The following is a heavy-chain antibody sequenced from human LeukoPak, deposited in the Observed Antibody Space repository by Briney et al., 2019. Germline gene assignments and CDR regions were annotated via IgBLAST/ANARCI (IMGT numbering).Heavy chain of an antibody. Sequence: PGGSLRLSCAASGFTFSSFGMHWVRQAPGKGLEWVSYISGSGSSIDYTESVEGRFTISRDNARNSLYLQMNSLRAEDTAVYYCARDGSNFDPFDYWGQGTLVTVSS. J-gene: IGHJ4*02. D-gene: IGHD4-11*01. V-gene: IGHV3-48*04. CDR3: ARDGSNFDPFDY. CDR2: ISGSGSSI. CDR1: GFTFSSFG.